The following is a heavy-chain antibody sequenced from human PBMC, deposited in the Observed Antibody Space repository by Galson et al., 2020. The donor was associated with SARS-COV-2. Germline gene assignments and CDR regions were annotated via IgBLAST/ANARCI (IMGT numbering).Heavy chain of an antibody. J-gene: IGHJ6*02. CDR1: GFSLSTSGMC. V-gene: IGHV2-70*01. CDR3: ARLTEVPAAMTSYYYGMDV. Sequence: SGPTLVKPTQTLTLTCTFSGFSLSTSGMCVRWIRQPPGKALEWLALIDWDDDKYYSTSLKTRLTISKDTSKNQVVLTMTNMDPVDTATYYCARLTEVPAAMTSYYYGMDVWGQGTTVTVSS. CDR2: IDWDDDK. D-gene: IGHD2-2*01.